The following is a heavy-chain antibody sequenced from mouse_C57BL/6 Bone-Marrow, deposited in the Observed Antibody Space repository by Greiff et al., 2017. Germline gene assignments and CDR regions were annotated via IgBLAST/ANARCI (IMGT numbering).Heavy chain of an antibody. CDR2: INPGSGGT. CDR3: ERGGGFAY. CDR1: GYAFTNYL. Sequence: VQLQQSGAELVRPGTSVKVSCKASGYAFTNYLIEWVKQRPGQGLEWIGVINPGSGGTNYNEKFKGKATLTADKSSSTAYMQLSSLTSEDSAVYFCERGGGFAYWGQGTLVTVSA. J-gene: IGHJ3*01. V-gene: IGHV1-54*01.